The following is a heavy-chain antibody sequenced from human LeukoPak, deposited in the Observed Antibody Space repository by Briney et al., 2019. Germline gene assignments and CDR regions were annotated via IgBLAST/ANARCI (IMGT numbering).Heavy chain of an antibody. J-gene: IGHJ3*02. D-gene: IGHD1-14*01. CDR1: GFTFSDYY. Sequence: GGSLRLSCAASGFTFSDYYMSWIRQAPGKGLEWVSYITGSGTTIYYADSVRGRFTISRDNTKNSLYLQMNSLRAEDTAVYYRARDPIPGYDPLDIWGQGTMVTVSS. CDR2: ITGSGTTI. V-gene: IGHV3-11*04. CDR3: ARDPIPGYDPLDI.